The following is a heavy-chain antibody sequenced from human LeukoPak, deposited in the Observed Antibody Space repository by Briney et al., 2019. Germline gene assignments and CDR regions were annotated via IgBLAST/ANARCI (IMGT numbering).Heavy chain of an antibody. CDR3: ARDSSSSANYYYYYYMDV. J-gene: IGHJ6*03. V-gene: IGHV1-2*02. CDR1: GYTFTGYY. D-gene: IGHD6-6*01. CDR2: INPNSGGT. Sequence: GASVKVSCKASGYTFTGYYTHWVRQAPGQGLEWMGWINPNSGGTNYAQKFQGRVTMTRDTSISTAYMELSRLRSDDTAVYYCARDSSSSANYYYYYYMDVWGKGTTVTVSS.